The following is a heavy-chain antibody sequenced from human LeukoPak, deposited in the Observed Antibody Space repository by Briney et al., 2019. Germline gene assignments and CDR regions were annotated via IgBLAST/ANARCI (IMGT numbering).Heavy chain of an antibody. CDR1: GGSISSSNYY. CDR3: ARLLPGSSRYFFDY. D-gene: IGHD6-13*01. V-gene: IGHV4-39*01. J-gene: IGHJ4*02. Sequence: SETLSLTCTVSGGSISSSNYYWVWIRQPPGKGLKWIGSIYYSGATYYNPSLESRVTMSVDTSKNQFSLKLSSVTAADTAVYHRARLLPGSSRYFFDYWGQGTLVTVSS. CDR2: IYYSGAT.